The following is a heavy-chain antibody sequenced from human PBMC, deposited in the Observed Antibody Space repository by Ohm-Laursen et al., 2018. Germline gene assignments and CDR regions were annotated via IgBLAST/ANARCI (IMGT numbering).Heavy chain of an antibody. J-gene: IGHJ6*02. CDR2: INPSGGST. CDR3: ARDRSSSWYGTIYYYGMDV. D-gene: IGHD6-13*01. V-gene: IGHV1-46*01. Sequence: ASVKVSCKASGYTFTSYYMHWVRQAPGQGLEWMGIINPSGGSTSYAQKFQGRVTMTRDTSTSTVYMELSSLRSEDTAVYYCARDRSSSWYGTIYYYGMDVWGQGTTVTVSS. CDR1: GYTFTSYY.